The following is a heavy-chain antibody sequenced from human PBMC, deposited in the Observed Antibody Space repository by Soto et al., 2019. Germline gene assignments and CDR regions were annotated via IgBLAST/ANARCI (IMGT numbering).Heavy chain of an antibody. V-gene: IGHV1-69*01. CDR3: ARAPDSNGFKETYYYYCGMDV. CDR1: GGTFSSYA. CDR2: IIPIFGTA. J-gene: IGHJ6*04. D-gene: IGHD3-22*01. Sequence: QVQLVQSGAEVKKPGSSVKVSCKASGGTFSSYAISWVRQAPGQGLEWMGGIIPIFGTANYAQKFQGRVTITADEYTGAAYMELSSLRSEDTAVYYCARAPDSNGFKETYYYYCGMDVWGEGSTVTVSS.